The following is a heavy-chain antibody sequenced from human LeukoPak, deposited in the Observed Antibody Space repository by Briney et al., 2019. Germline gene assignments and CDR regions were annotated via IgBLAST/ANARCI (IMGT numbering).Heavy chain of an antibody. J-gene: IGHJ4*02. CDR1: GGTFSSYA. V-gene: IGHV1-69*01. D-gene: IGHD3-10*02. CDR3: AREVSSGRWTFDY. Sequence: SVKVSCKASGGTFSSYAISWVRQAPGQGLEWMGGIIPMVGTAYYAQKLQGRVTITADHSTSTAYMELSSLRSEDTAVYYCAREVSSGRWTFDYWGQGTLVTVSS. CDR2: IIPMVGTA.